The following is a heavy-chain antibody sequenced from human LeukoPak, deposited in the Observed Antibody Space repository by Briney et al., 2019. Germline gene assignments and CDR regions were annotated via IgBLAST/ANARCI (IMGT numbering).Heavy chain of an antibody. V-gene: IGHV4-59*11. CDR1: GGSISSHY. D-gene: IGHD2-15*01. CDR2: IYYSGST. CDR3: ARGGLAATPLGFDY. Sequence: SETLSLTCTVSGGSISSHYWSWIRQPPGKGLEWIGYIYYSGSTNYNPSLKSRVTISVDTSKNQFSLKLSSVTAADTAVYYCARGGLAATPLGFDYWGQGTLVTVSS. J-gene: IGHJ4*02.